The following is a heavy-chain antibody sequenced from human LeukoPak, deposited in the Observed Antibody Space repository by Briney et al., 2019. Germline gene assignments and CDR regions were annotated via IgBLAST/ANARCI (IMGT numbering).Heavy chain of an antibody. V-gene: IGHV3-7*01. J-gene: IGHJ5*02. CDR3: ARDLTISVGPSWFDP. Sequence: GGSLRLSCAASGSTFSSYWMSWVRQAPGKGLEWVANIKQDGSEKYYVDSVKGRFTISRDNAKNSLYLQMNSLRAEGTAVYYCARDLTISVGPSWFDPWGQGTLVTVSS. D-gene: IGHD3-3*01. CDR1: GSTFSSYW. CDR2: IKQDGSEK.